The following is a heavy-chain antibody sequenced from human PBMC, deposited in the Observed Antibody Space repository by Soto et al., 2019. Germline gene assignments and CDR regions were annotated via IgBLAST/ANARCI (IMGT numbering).Heavy chain of an antibody. Sequence: GGSLRLSCAASGFSFGNYSMNWVRQAPGKGLEWVACISTTSSYIYYADSVKGRFTIFRDNVKNSLHLRMNSLRAEDTAVYYCVRSMDPSSGSHSNKEVFGWFDPWGQGTLVTVSS. CDR3: VRSMDPSSGSHSNKEVFGWFDP. CDR2: ISTTSSYI. D-gene: IGHD3-10*01. V-gene: IGHV3-21*01. J-gene: IGHJ5*02. CDR1: GFSFGNYS.